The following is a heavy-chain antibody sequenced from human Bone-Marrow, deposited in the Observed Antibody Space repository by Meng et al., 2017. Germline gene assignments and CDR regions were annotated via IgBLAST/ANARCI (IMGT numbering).Heavy chain of an antibody. CDR1: GGSISSSNW. Sequence: SGPGSWKPSGTSSLTCAGAGGSISSSNWLCWVRQPPGKGLEWIGEIYHSGSTNYNPSLKSRVTISVDKSKNQFSLKLSSVTAADTAVYYCARRVSGSGLTTDWFDPWGQGTLVTVSS. V-gene: IGHV4-4*02. CDR2: IYHSGST. D-gene: IGHD4-17*01. J-gene: IGHJ5*02. CDR3: ARRVSGSGLTTDWFDP.